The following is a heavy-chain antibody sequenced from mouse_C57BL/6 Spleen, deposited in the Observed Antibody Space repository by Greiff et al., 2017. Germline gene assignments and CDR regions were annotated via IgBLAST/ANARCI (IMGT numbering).Heavy chain of an antibody. D-gene: IGHD1-1*01. Sequence: QVQLQQSGAELVRPGTSVKVSCKASGYAFTNYLIEWVKQRPGQGLEWIGVINPGSGGTNYNEKFKGKATLTADKSSSTAYMQLSSLTSEDSAVYFCARWDYGSRKGYYYAMDYWGQGTSVTVSS. V-gene: IGHV1-54*01. CDR1: GYAFTNYL. CDR2: INPGSGGT. CDR3: ARWDYGSRKGYYYAMDY. J-gene: IGHJ4*01.